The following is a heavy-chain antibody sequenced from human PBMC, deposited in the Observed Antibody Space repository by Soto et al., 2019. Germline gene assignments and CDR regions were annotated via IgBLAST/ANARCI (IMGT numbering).Heavy chain of an antibody. V-gene: IGHV2-26*01. D-gene: IGHD2-2*01. CDR3: ARIRHCSSTSCYPPYYYYYGMDV. CDR2: IFSNDEK. CDR1: GFSLSNARMG. J-gene: IGHJ6*02. Sequence: QVTLKESGPVLVKPTETLTLTCTVSGFSLSNARMGVSWIRQPPGKALEWLAHIFSNDEKSYSTSLKSRLTISKATSKSQVVLTMTNMDPVDTATYYCARIRHCSSTSCYPPYYYYYGMDVWGQGTTVTVSS.